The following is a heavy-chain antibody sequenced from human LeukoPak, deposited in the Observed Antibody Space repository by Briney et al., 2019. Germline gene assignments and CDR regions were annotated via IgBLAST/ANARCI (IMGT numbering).Heavy chain of an antibody. Sequence: PGGSLRLSCAASGFTFSYALSWVRQAPGKGLEWVSGISGSGGSTYYAGSVKGRFTISRDNSQNTLYLQMNSLRAEDTALYYCAKAFSGTLEFDYWGQGTLVTVCS. CDR3: AKAFSGTLEFDY. J-gene: IGHJ4*02. CDR2: ISGSGGST. CDR1: GFTFSYA. D-gene: IGHD1-26*01. V-gene: IGHV3-23*01.